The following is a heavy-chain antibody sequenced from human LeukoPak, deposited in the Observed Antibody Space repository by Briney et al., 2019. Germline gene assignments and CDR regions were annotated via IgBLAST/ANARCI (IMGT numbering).Heavy chain of an antibody. Sequence: GGSLRLSCAASGFTFSSYGMHWVRQAPGKGLEWVAVISYDGSNKYYADSVKGRFTISRDNSKNTLYLQMNSLRAEDTAVYYCARRDGYNQPFDYWGQGTLVTVSS. D-gene: IGHD5-24*01. V-gene: IGHV3-33*05. J-gene: IGHJ4*02. CDR1: GFTFSSYG. CDR3: ARRDGYNQPFDY. CDR2: ISYDGSNK.